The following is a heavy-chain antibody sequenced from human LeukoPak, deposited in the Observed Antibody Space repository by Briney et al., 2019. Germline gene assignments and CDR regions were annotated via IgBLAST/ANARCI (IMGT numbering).Heavy chain of an antibody. CDR2: ISVSAGST. J-gene: IGHJ3*02. Sequence: PGGSLRLSCAASGFTISTYAMSWVRQAPGKGLEWVSAISVSAGSTYYADSVKGRFTISRDNSKNTLYLQMNSLRAEDTAVYYCARAGLRYFDWAFDIWGQGTMVTVSS. D-gene: IGHD3-9*01. V-gene: IGHV3-23*01. CDR1: GFTISTYA. CDR3: ARAGLRYFDWAFDI.